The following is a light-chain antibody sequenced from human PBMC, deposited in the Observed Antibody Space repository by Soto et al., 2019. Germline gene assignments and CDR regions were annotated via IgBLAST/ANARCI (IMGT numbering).Light chain of an antibody. J-gene: IGKJ3*01. CDR2: FGS. Sequence: DIVMTQSPLSLPVTPGEPASISCRSSQSLLHNNGYNYLDWYLQKPGQSPQLLIYFGSNRAAGVPDRFSGGGSGTDFTLKISRVEAEDVFVYYCMQALKTQFTFGPGTKVEIK. CDR3: MQALKTQFT. CDR1: QSLLHNNGYNY. V-gene: IGKV2-28*01.